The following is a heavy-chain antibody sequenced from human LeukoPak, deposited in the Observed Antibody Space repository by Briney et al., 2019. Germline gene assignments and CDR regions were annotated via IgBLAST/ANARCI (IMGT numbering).Heavy chain of an antibody. CDR2: IKQDGSEK. V-gene: IGHV3-7*01. Sequence: PGGSLRLSCAASGFTFSSYAMHWVRQAPGKGLEWVANIKQDGSEKYYVDSVKGRFTISRDNAKNSLYLQMNSLRAEDTAVYYCARSYYDFWSGYYRPFDYWGQGTLVTVSS. J-gene: IGHJ4*02. D-gene: IGHD3-3*01. CDR3: ARSYYDFWSGYYRPFDY. CDR1: GFTFSSYA.